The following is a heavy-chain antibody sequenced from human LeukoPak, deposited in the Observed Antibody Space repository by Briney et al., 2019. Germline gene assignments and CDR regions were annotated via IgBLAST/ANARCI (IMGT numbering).Heavy chain of an antibody. J-gene: IGHJ4*02. CDR3: AKGKGSSSSSIDW. CDR1: GFTFNTYA. CDR2: ISGSAGST. V-gene: IGHV3-23*01. Sequence: GGSLRLSCAASGFTFNTYAMSWVRQAPGKGLEWVSAISGSAGSTYYADSVKGRFTISRDNSKNTLYLQIHSLRAEDTAVYYCAKGKGSSSSSIDWWGQGTLVTVSS. D-gene: IGHD2-15*01.